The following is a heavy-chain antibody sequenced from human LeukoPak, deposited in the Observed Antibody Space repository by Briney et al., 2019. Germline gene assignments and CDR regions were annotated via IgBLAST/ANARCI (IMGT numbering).Heavy chain of an antibody. CDR1: GFTFSSYA. J-gene: IGHJ6*03. D-gene: IGHD5-24*01. CDR3: AKAVEMATISGGAIYYYYYYMDV. V-gene: IGHV3-23*01. Sequence: GGSLRLSCAASGFTFSSYAMSWVRQAPGKGLEWVSAISGSGGSTYYADSVKGRFTISRDNSKNTLYLQMNSLRAEDTAVYYCAKAVEMATISGGAIYYYYYYMDVWGKGTTVTISS. CDR2: ISGSGGST.